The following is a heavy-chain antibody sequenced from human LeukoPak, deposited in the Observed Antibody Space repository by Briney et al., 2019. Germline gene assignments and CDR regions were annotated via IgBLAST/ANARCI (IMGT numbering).Heavy chain of an antibody. CDR1: GFTFSSYA. V-gene: IGHV3-33*08. J-gene: IGHJ4*02. Sequence: GRSLRLSCAASGFTFSSYAMHWVRQAPGKGLEWVAVIWYDGSNKYYADSVKGRFTISRDNSKNTLYLQMNSLRAEDTAVYYCAREGDCSGGSCYSLTFDYWGQGTLVTVSS. CDR2: IWYDGSNK. CDR3: AREGDCSGGSCYSLTFDY. D-gene: IGHD2-15*01.